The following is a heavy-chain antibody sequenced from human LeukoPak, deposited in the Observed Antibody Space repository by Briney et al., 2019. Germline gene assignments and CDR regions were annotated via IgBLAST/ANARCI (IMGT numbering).Heavy chain of an antibody. CDR2: MNPNSGNK. CDR3: ARRNTAMVAGLDY. CDR1: GYTFTTYD. D-gene: IGHD5-18*01. J-gene: IGHJ4*02. V-gene: IGHV1-8*01. Sequence: ASVKVSCKASGYTFTTYDINWVREATGQGLEWRGWMNPNSGNKGYAQKFQGRVTMTRNTSISTAFMELSGLRSEDTAVYFCARRNTAMVAGLDYWGQGSLVTVSS.